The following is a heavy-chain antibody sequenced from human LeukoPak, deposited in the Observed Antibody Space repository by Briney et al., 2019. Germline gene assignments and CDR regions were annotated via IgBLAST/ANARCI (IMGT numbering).Heavy chain of an antibody. D-gene: IGHD3-22*01. V-gene: IGHV3-74*01. CDR1: GFTFSSYW. Sequence: GGSLRLSCAASGFTFSSYWMHWVRQAPGKGLVWVSRINSDGSSTIYADSVKGRFTISRDNAKKTTYMQIGSVRTPQPSVYYCAGTPYYYDSSGYYYLDWGQGTLVTVSS. J-gene: IGHJ4*02. CDR2: INSDGSST. CDR3: AGTPYYYDSSGYYYLD.